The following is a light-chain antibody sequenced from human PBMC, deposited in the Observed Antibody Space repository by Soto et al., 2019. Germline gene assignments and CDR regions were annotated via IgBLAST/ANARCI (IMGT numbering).Light chain of an antibody. CDR1: QSVGSN. CDR2: GAF. CDR3: QQYDNWPIT. Sequence: ERVMTQSPATLSVSPGERATLSCRASQSVGSNLAWYQQKPGQAPRLFIYGAFTRATGIPPRFIGSGSGTEFTLTISSLQSEDSALYYCQQYDNWPITFGQGTRLEIK. V-gene: IGKV3-15*01. J-gene: IGKJ5*01.